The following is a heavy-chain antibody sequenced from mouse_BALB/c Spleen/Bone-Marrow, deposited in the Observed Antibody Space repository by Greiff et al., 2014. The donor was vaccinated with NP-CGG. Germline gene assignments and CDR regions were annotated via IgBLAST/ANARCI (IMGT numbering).Heavy chain of an antibody. D-gene: IGHD1-1*01. V-gene: IGHV1-7*01. CDR2: INPSTDYT. CDR1: GYTFTSYW. J-gene: IGHJ3*01. Sequence: QVHVKQSGAELAKPGASLKMSCKASGYTFTSYWMHWVKQRPGQGLEWIGYINPSTDYTEYNQKFKDKATLTADKSSGTAFMQLSSLTSEDSAVYYCARRAYGGSYGFAYWGQGTLVTVSA. CDR3: ARRAYGGSYGFAY.